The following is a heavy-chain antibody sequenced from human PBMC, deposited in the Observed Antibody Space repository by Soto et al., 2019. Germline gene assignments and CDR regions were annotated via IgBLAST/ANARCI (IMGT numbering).Heavy chain of an antibody. D-gene: IGHD6-6*01. CDR2: IYWDADK. Sequence: SGPTLVNPTQTLTLTCTFSGFSFSTNGKGVGWIRQPPGKALEWLALIYWDADKRYSPSLKSRLTITKDTSKNPVVLTLTNMDPVDTATYFCAHRRTAARPYYFDYWGLGTLVTVSS. V-gene: IGHV2-5*02. J-gene: IGHJ4*02. CDR1: GFSFSTNGKG. CDR3: AHRRTAARPYYFDY.